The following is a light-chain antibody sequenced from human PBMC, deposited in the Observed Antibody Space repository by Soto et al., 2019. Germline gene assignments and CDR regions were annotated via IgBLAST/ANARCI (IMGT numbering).Light chain of an antibody. J-gene: IGKJ1*01. Sequence: IQLTYSPSSLAATVGARFTITCRASQSISSWLAWYQQKPGKAPNLLIYKASSLESGVPSRLSGSGSGTEFTLTISSLKPDDFATYYCQQYKDLWTFGHGTKVDIK. CDR1: QSISSW. CDR2: KAS. CDR3: QQYKDLWT. V-gene: IGKV1-5*03.